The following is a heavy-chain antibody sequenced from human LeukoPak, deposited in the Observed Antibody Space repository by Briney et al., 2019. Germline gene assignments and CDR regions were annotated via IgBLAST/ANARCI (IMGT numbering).Heavy chain of an antibody. V-gene: IGHV3-11*01. D-gene: IGHD3-3*01. CDR2: ISSSGSTI. Sequence: GGSLRLSCAASGFTFSDYYMSWIRQAAGKGLEWVSYISSSGSTIYYADSVKGRFTISRDNAKNSLYLQMNSLRAEDTAVYYCASGRTYDFWSGSNWFDPWGQGTLVTVSS. CDR3: ASGRTYDFWSGSNWFDP. J-gene: IGHJ5*02. CDR1: GFTFSDYY.